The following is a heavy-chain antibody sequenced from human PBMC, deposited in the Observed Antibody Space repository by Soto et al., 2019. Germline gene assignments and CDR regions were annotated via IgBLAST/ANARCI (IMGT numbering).Heavy chain of an antibody. CDR1: GFTFSSYA. CDR3: APGGYYDSSGYYYPFDP. CDR2: ISGSGGST. D-gene: IGHD3-22*01. Sequence: RGSLRLSCAASGFTFSSYAMSWVRQAPGKGLEWVSAISGSGGSTYYADSVKGRFTISRDNSKNTLYLQMNSLRAEDTAVYYCAPGGYYDSSGYYYPFDPWGQGTLVTVSS. V-gene: IGHV3-23*01. J-gene: IGHJ5*02.